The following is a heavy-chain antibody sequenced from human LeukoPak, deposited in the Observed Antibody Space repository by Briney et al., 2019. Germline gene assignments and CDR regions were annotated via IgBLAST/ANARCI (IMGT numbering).Heavy chain of an antibody. D-gene: IGHD3-10*01. J-gene: IGHJ4*02. CDR2: ISGGTHYI. CDR3: ARDLGRFGEDSTNDY. Sequence: GGSLRLSCAASGFTFSSYSMNWVRQAPGKGLEWVSSISGGTHYIYYADSVKGRFTISRDNAQNSLSLQMNPLRPEGTAVYYCARDLGRFGEDSTNDYWGQGTLVTVSS. V-gene: IGHV3-21*01. CDR1: GFTFSSYS.